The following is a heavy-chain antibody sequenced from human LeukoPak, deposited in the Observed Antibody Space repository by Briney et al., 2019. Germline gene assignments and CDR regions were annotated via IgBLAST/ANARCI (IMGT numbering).Heavy chain of an antibody. Sequence: GASVKVSCKASGGTFSSYAISWVRQAPGQGLEWMGGIIPIFGTANYAQKLQGRVTMTTDTSTSTAYMELRSLRSDDTAVYYCARDFVEYSSSSGVDYWGQGTLVTVSS. D-gene: IGHD6-6*01. CDR1: GGTFSSYA. V-gene: IGHV1-69*05. J-gene: IGHJ4*02. CDR3: ARDFVEYSSSSGVDY. CDR2: IIPIFGTA.